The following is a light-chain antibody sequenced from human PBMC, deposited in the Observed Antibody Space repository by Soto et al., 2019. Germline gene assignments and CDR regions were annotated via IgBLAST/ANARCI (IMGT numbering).Light chain of an antibody. CDR2: EVS. CDR3: ASKATSKFVL. CDR1: SSDVGGYNF. V-gene: IGLV2-14*01. Sequence: QSALTQPASVSGSPGQSITISCTGTSSDVGGYNFVSWYQQHPGKAPKLMIYEVSYRPSGISNRFSGSKSGNTASLTISGLQAEDEANYYFASKATSKFVLFGGGTKVTVL. J-gene: IGLJ3*02.